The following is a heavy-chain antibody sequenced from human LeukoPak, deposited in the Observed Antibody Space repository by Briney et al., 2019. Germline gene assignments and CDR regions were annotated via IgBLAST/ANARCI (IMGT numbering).Heavy chain of an antibody. V-gene: IGHV1-69*06. D-gene: IGHD2-2*01. CDR2: IMPMFGKA. Sequence: SVKVSCNASGGTFSSYDISWVRQAPGRGLEWMGGIMPMFGKANYAQKFQGRVTTTADKATSTAYMELSSLRSEDTAVYYCAGGRTDIVVVPATLRNYYFDYWGQGTLVTVSS. CDR3: AGGRTDIVVVPATLRNYYFDY. CDR1: GGTFSSYD. J-gene: IGHJ4*02.